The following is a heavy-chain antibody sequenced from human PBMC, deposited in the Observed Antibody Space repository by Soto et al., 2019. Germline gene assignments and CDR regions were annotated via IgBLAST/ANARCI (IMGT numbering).Heavy chain of an antibody. D-gene: IGHD3-22*01. Sequence: ASVKVSCKASGYTFTSYGISWVRQAPGQGLEWMGWINAGNGNTKYSQKFQGRVTITRDTSASTAYMELSSLRSEDTAVYYCARDRTVVITSNWFDPWGQGTLVTVSS. CDR1: GYTFTSYG. V-gene: IGHV1-3*01. CDR3: ARDRTVVITSNWFDP. J-gene: IGHJ5*02. CDR2: INAGNGNT.